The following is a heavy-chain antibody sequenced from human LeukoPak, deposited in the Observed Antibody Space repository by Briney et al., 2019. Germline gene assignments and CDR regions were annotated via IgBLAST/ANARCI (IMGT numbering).Heavy chain of an antibody. CDR1: GFTFSSYW. J-gene: IGHJ4*02. CDR3: ARDIAAPGLFLDS. V-gene: IGHV3-7*01. Sequence: GGSLRLSCAASGFTFSSYWMAWVHRAPGKGLEWVANIKYDVSEIYYVDSVKGRFTISRDNAKNSLYLQMNSLRAEDTAVYYCARDIAAPGLFLDSWGQGAVVTVSS. CDR2: IKYDVSEI. D-gene: IGHD6-13*01.